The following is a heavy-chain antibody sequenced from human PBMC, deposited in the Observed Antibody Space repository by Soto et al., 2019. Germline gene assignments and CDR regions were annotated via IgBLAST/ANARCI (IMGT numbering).Heavy chain of an antibody. CDR2: ISAYNGNT. D-gene: IGHD3-3*01. Sequence: GASVKVSCKASGYTSTSYGISWVRQAPGQGLEWMGWISAYNGNTNYAQKLQGRVTMTTDTSTSTAYMELRSLRSDDTAVYYCARVTNDFWSGYWVDYWGQGTLVTVSS. CDR3: ARVTNDFWSGYWVDY. V-gene: IGHV1-18*01. CDR1: GYTSTSYG. J-gene: IGHJ4*02.